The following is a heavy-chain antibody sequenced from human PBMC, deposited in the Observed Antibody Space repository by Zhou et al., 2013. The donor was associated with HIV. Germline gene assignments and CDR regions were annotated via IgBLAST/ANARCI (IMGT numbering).Heavy chain of an antibody. V-gene: IGHV3-64*01. Sequence: EVQLVESGGGLVQPGGSLRLSCAASGFTFSNEALYWVRQAPGKGLEYVSAISRNGDSTYYANSVKGRFTISRDNSKNTLYLQMGSLRTEDMAVYYCARGYSGSRQWGQGNPGHRLL. CDR3: ARGYSGSRQ. CDR2: ISRNGDST. J-gene: IGHJ4*02. CDR1: GFTFSNEA. D-gene: IGHD1-26*01.